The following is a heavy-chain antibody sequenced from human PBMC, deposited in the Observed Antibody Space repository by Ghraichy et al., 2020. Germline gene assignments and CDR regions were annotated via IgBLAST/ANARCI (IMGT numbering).Heavy chain of an antibody. V-gene: IGHV3-30*18. D-gene: IGHD6-19*01. CDR1: GLPFSSFG. J-gene: IGHJ3*01. CDR3: AKWTIGGWYEDNTFDF. CDR2: ISHDGGKK. Sequence: GGSLRLSCAASGLPFSSFGMNWLRQAPGKGLEWVAVISHDGGKKFYSDSVKGRFTISRDNSKNTVDLQMNNLRSDDTAVYYCAKWTIGGWYEDNTFDFWGQGTMVSVS.